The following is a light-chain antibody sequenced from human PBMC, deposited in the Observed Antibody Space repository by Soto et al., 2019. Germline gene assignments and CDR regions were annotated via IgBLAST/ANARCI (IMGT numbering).Light chain of an antibody. CDR3: QKYNGAPFT. CDR1: QAISNY. V-gene: IGKV1-27*01. CDR2: AAS. J-gene: IGKJ3*01. Sequence: DIPMTQSPSSLSASVGDRVTITCRASQAISNYLVWYQQKPGKVPKLLIYAASTLQSGVPSRFSGSGSGTDFTLTISSLQPEDVATYYCQKYNGAPFTFGPGTKVDLK.